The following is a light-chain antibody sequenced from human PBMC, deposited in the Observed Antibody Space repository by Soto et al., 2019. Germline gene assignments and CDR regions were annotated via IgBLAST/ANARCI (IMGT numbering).Light chain of an antibody. CDR3: GTWDFSLSPAWV. V-gene: IGLV1-51*01. CDR2: DNN. J-gene: IGLJ3*02. CDR1: SSNIENNF. Sequence: QSVLTQPPSVSAAPGQKVTISCSGSSSNIENNFVSWYQQLPGTAPRLLIHDNNRRPAGISDRFSGSKSGTSATLAITGLQTGDEAVYYCGTWDFSLSPAWVFGGGTKLTVL.